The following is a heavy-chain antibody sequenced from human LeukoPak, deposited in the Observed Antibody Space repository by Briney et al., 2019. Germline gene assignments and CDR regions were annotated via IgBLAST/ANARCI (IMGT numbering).Heavy chain of an antibody. CDR1: GFTLSSYG. Sequence: GGSLRLSCAASGFTLSSYGMHWVRQAPGKGLEWVAFIRYDGSNKHYADSVKGRFTISRDNSKNTLYLQMNSLRAEDTAVYYCAKVRYEQAVYYMDVWGKGTTVTVSS. D-gene: IGHD3-3*01. J-gene: IGHJ6*03. CDR3: AKVRYEQAVYYMDV. CDR2: IRYDGSNK. V-gene: IGHV3-30*02.